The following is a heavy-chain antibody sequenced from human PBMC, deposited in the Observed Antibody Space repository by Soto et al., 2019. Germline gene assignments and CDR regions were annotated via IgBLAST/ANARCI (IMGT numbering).Heavy chain of an antibody. CDR2: INPQTGGT. Sequence: GPSVKVSCKASGYTFTGYYIHWVREAPGQGLEWMGWINPQTGGTSYAQKFQGRVTLSRDTSINTAYLELSRLRFDDAAVYFCARERYQVISDGMDVWGQGTTVTVSS. CDR1: GYTFTGYY. V-gene: IGHV1-2*02. J-gene: IGHJ6*02. D-gene: IGHD2-2*01. CDR3: ARERYQVISDGMDV.